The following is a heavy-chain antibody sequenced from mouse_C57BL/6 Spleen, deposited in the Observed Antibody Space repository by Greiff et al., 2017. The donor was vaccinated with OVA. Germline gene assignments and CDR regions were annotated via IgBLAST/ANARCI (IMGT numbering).Heavy chain of an antibody. CDR2: ISSGSSTI. J-gene: IGHJ4*01. CDR1: GFTFSDYG. D-gene: IGHD2-10*01. CDR3: ARGDLLFAMDY. V-gene: IGHV5-17*01. Sequence: DVMLVESGGGLVKPGGSLKLSCAASGFTFSDYGMHWVRQAPEKGLEWVAYISSGSSTIYYADTVKGRFTISRDNAKNTLFLQMTSLRSEDTAMYYCARGDLLFAMDYWGQGTSVTVSS.